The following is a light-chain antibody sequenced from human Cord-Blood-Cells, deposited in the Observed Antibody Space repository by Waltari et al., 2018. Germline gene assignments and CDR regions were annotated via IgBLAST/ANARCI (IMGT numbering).Light chain of an antibody. Sequence: EIVLTQSPGTLSLYPGERATLSCRASQSVSSSYLAWYQQKPGQAPRLLIYGASSRATGIPDRFSGSGSGTDFTLTISRLEPEDFAVYYCQQYGSSPQRFTFGPGTKVDIK. V-gene: IGKV3-20*01. J-gene: IGKJ3*01. CDR2: GAS. CDR1: QSVSSSY. CDR3: QQYGSSPQRFT.